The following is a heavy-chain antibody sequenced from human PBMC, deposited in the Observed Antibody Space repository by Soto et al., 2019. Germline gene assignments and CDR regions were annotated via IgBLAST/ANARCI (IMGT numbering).Heavy chain of an antibody. D-gene: IGHD3-9*01. V-gene: IGHV4-39*01. Sequence: PSETLSLTCTVSGGSISSSSYYRGWIRQPPGKGLEWIGSIYYSGSTYYNPSLKSRVTIYVDTSKNQSSLKLSSVTAADTAVYYCARGVVPYYDILTGYSKYYFDYWGQGTLVTVSS. J-gene: IGHJ4*02. CDR1: GGSISSSSYY. CDR3: ARGVVPYYDILTGYSKYYFDY. CDR2: IYYSGST.